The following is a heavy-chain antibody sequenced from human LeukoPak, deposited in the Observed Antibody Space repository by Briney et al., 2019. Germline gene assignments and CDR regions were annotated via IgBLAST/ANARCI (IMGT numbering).Heavy chain of an antibody. CDR1: GGTFSSYA. CDR3: ARVGFMVVTGRDDAFDI. CDR2: IIPIFGTA. J-gene: IGHJ3*02. D-gene: IGHD4/OR15-4a*01. V-gene: IGHV1-69*05. Sequence: SVKVSCKASGGTFSSYAISWVRQAPGQGLEWMGRIIPIFGTANYAQKFQGRVTITTDESTSTAYMELSSLRSEDTAVYYCARVGFMVVTGRDDAFDIWGQGTMVTVSS.